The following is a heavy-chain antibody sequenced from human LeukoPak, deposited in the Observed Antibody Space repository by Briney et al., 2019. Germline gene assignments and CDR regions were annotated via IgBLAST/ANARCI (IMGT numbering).Heavy chain of an antibody. V-gene: IGHV3-30-3*01. D-gene: IGHD3-22*01. CDR2: ISYDGSNK. Sequence: PGRSLRLSCAASGFTFGSYAMHWVRQAPGKGLEWVAVISYDGSNKYYADSVKGRFTISRDNSKNTLYLQMNSLRAEDTAVYYCASPGGSGYLDDAFDIWGQGAMVTVSS. CDR3: ASPGGSGYLDDAFDI. CDR1: GFTFGSYA. J-gene: IGHJ3*02.